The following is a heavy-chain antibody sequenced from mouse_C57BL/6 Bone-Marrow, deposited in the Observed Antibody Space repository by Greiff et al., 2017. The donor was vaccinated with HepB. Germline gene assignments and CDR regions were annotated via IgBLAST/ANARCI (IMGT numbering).Heavy chain of an antibody. CDR2: IYPRDGST. CDR3: PYGFPFAY. D-gene: IGHD1-1*01. V-gene: IGHV1-85*01. J-gene: IGHJ3*01. CDR1: GYTFTSYD. Sequence: LEESGPELVKPGASVKLSCKASGYTFTSYDINWVKQRPGQGLEWIGWIYPRDGSTKYNEKFKGKATLTVDTSSSTAYMELHSLTSEDSAVYFCPYGFPFAYWGQGTLVTVSA.